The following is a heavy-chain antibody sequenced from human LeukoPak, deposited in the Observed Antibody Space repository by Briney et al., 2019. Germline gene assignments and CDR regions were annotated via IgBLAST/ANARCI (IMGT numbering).Heavy chain of an antibody. CDR2: ISNDGTNT. Sequence: PGGSLRLSCAASGFTFSNYGMHWVRQPPGNGLAWVSVISNDGTNTYQADSVKGRFTISRDNFKNTLYLQINSLRTEDTAIYYCARRRPGAPYRSGTYFDYWGQGTLVTVSS. J-gene: IGHJ4*02. D-gene: IGHD3-16*02. CDR1: GFTFSNYG. V-gene: IGHV3-30*19. CDR3: ARRRPGAPYRSGTYFDY.